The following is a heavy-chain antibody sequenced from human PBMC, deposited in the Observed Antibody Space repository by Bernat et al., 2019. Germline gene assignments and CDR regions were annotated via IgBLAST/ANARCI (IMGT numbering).Heavy chain of an antibody. J-gene: IGHJ3*02. Sequence: EVQLVETGGGLIQPGGSLRGSCAASGFSFSSYWMHWVRQAPGEGLVWVSCINGDGVRTRGADSVKGRFTISRDNAKETLYMQMNSLRAEDTAVYYCARGSASAWTDDAFDIWGQGTVVTVSS. V-gene: IGHV3-74*02. CDR1: GFSFSSYW. CDR2: INGDGVRT. CDR3: ARGSASAWTDDAFDI. D-gene: IGHD6-19*01.